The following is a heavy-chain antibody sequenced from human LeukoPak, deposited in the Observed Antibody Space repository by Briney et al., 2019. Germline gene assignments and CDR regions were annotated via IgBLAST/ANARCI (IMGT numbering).Heavy chain of an antibody. V-gene: IGHV3-23*01. CDR3: AKALAYYYYDSSGYSPDY. Sequence: PGGSLRLSCAASGFTVSSNYMSWVRQAPGKGLEWVSAISGSGGSTYYADSVKGRFTISRDNSKNTLYLQMNSLRAEDTAVYYCAKALAYYYYDSSGYSPDYWGQGTLVTVSS. D-gene: IGHD3-22*01. CDR2: ISGSGGST. CDR1: GFTVSSNY. J-gene: IGHJ4*02.